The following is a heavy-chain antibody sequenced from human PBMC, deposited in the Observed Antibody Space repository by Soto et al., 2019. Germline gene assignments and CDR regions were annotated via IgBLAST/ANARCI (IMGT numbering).Heavy chain of an antibody. Sequence: ASVKVSCNASGYTFITYGVTWVRQAPGQGLEWMGWITPYNGKTHYAQKFQDRVTMTTDTAETTAYMELRSLTSDDSAMYFCARDTSHYFDHWGQGMLVTVSS. CDR2: ITPYNGKT. CDR1: GYTFITYG. CDR3: ARDTSHYFDH. D-gene: IGHD2-2*01. J-gene: IGHJ4*02. V-gene: IGHV1-18*01.